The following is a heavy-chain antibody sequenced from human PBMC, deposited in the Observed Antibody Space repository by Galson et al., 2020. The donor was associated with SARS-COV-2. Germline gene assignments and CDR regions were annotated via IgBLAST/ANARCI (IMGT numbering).Heavy chain of an antibody. CDR3: ARNYYDSSGPRD. CDR1: GYTFTGYY. D-gene: IGHD3-22*01. V-gene: IGHV1-2*02. CDR2: INPNSGGT. Sequence: GESLKISCKASGYTFTGYYMHWVRQAPGQGLEWMGWINPNSGGTNYAQKFQGRVTMTRDTSISTAYMELSRLRSDDTAVYYCARNYYDSSGPRDWGQGTLVTVSS. J-gene: IGHJ4*02.